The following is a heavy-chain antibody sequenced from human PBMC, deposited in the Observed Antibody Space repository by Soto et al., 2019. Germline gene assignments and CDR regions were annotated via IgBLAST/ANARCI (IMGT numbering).Heavy chain of an antibody. CDR3: ASTRIGSAQY. CDR1: GFTFSSYR. Sequence: EVQLVESGGGLVQPGGSLRLSCAASGFTFSSYRMNWVRQAPGKGMAWVSYISSSSSTIYYADSVKGRFTISRDNAKNWLYLQMNSLRDEDRAVYYCASTRIGSAQYWGQGTLVTASS. CDR2: ISSSSSTI. V-gene: IGHV3-48*02. D-gene: IGHD2-15*01. J-gene: IGHJ4*02.